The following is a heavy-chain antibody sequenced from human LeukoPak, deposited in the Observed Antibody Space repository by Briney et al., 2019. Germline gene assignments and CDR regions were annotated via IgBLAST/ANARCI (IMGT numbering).Heavy chain of an antibody. CDR3: ARGSTVGATESLGFDY. D-gene: IGHD1-26*01. V-gene: IGHV1-2*02. Sequence: ASVKVSCKASGYTFTGYYMHWVRQAPGQGLEWMGWINPNSGDTHYAQKFQGRVTMTRDTSISTAYMELSRLRSDDTAVYYCARGSTVGATESLGFDYWAREPRSPSPQ. CDR1: GYTFTGYY. J-gene: IGHJ4*02. CDR2: INPNSGDT.